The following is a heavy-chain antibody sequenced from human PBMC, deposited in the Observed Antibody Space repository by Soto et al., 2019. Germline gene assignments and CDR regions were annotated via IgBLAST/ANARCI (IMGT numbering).Heavy chain of an antibody. Sequence: QVQLVQSGAEVKKPGASVKVSCKASGYTFTSYGISWVRQAPGQGLEWMGWISAYNGNTNYAQKLQGRVTMTTDTSTSTAYMELRSLRSDDTAVYYCARQHAGRVLWLGRGFDPWGQGTLVTVSS. J-gene: IGHJ5*02. V-gene: IGHV1-18*01. CDR1: GYTFTSYG. CDR2: ISAYNGNT. CDR3: ARQHAGRVLWLGRGFDP. D-gene: IGHD3-10*01.